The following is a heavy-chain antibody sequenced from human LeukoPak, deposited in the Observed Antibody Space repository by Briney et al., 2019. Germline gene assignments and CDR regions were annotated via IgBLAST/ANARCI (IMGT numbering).Heavy chain of an antibody. CDR1: GYTFTDYY. Sequence: ASVKVSCTAYGYTFTDYYMHWVRQAPGQGLEWMGWIDPNSGSTNYAQKFQGRVTMTRDTSISASYMELSRLRSDDTAVYYCARPPGKDGYNRYDHWGQGTLVTVSS. D-gene: IGHD5-24*01. J-gene: IGHJ4*02. CDR2: IDPNSGST. V-gene: IGHV1-2*02. CDR3: ARPPGKDGYNRYDH.